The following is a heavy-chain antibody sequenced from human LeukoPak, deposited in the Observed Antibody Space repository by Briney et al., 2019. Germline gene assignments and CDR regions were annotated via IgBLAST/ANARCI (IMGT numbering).Heavy chain of an antibody. D-gene: IGHD1-1*01. CDR1: GFTFSSYG. V-gene: IGHV3-30*18. Sequence: GGSLRLSCAASGFTFSSYGMHWVRQAPGKGLEWVAVISYDGSNKYYADSVKGRFTISRDNSKNTLYLQMNSLRAEDTAVYYCAKIQTRIQRRAHYYYGMDVWGQGTTVTVSS. CDR3: AKIQTRIQRRAHYYYGMDV. J-gene: IGHJ6*02. CDR2: ISYDGSNK.